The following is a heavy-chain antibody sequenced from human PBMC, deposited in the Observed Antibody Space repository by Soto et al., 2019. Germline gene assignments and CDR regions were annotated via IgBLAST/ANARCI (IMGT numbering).Heavy chain of an antibody. J-gene: IGHJ4*01. Sequence: QVQLQESGPGLVTPSQTLSFTCTVSGGSIRSGDYYWSWIRQPPGTGLEWIGYIYYSGSTYYNPYLQSRVTISVYTSTHQFSLKRSSVTAAYTAVDYCDREPLTGTTLHFDYWGHGPLVTVSS. CDR1: GGSIRSGDYY. CDR2: IYYSGST. CDR3: DREPLTGTTLHFDY. D-gene: IGHD1-7*01. V-gene: IGHV4-30-4*01.